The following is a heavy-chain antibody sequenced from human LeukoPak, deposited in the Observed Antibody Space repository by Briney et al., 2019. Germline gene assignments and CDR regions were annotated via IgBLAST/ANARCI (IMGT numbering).Heavy chain of an antibody. CDR1: GYTFTSYD. CDR2: MNPNSGNT. D-gene: IGHD2-2*01. J-gene: IGHJ5*02. V-gene: IGHV1-8*01. CDR3: ARSCTSCYGKGWFDP. Sequence: ASVKVSCKASGYTFTSYDINWVRQATGLGLEWMGWMNPNSGNTGYAQKFQGRVTMTRNTSISTAYMELSSLRSEDTAVYYCARSCTSCYGKGWFDPWGQGTLVTVSS.